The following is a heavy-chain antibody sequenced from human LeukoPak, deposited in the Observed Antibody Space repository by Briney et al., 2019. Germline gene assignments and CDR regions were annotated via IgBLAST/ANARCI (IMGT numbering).Heavy chain of an antibody. CDR1: GYPLTELS. CDR2: FDPEDDET. V-gene: IGHV1-24*01. CDR3: TTTEYSSGYRDF. D-gene: IGHD5-18*01. J-gene: IGHJ4*02. Sequence: ASVKVSCKVSGYPLTELSIHWVRQAPGKGLEGMGGFDPEDDETIYAQKFQGRVTMTEDTSTDTAYMELSSLRSEDTAVYYCTTTEYSSGYRDFWGQGTLVTVSS.